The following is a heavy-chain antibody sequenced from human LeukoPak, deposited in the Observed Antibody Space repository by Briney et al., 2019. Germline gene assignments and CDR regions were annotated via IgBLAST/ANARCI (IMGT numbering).Heavy chain of an antibody. J-gene: IGHJ4*01. CDR1: GVFISSGTYY. V-gene: IGHV4-39*07. CDR2: IYYSGST. CDR3: ARGRGWLPFDY. D-gene: IGHD6-19*01. Sequence: PSQTLSLTCTVSGVFISSGTYYWGWVRQPPAKGVEWIGGIYYSGSTSNNPSLKSRVTISQDTSKNQFSLKLSSVPGADTAVYYCARGRGWLPFDYWGQGTLVTVSS.